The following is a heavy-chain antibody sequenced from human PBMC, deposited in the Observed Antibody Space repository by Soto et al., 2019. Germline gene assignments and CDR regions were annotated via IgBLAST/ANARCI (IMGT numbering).Heavy chain of an antibody. CDR3: TTDLGYCSSTSCYNRLGIN. V-gene: IGHV3-15*01. D-gene: IGHD2-2*02. J-gene: IGHJ4*02. Sequence: EVQLVESGGGLVKPGGSLRLSCAASGFTFSNAWMSWVRQAPGKGLEWVGRIKSKTDGGTTDYAAPVKGRFTISRDDSKNTLYLQMNSLKTEDTAVYYCTTDLGYCSSTSCYNRLGINWGQGTLVTVSS. CDR1: GFTFSNAW. CDR2: IKSKTDGGTT.